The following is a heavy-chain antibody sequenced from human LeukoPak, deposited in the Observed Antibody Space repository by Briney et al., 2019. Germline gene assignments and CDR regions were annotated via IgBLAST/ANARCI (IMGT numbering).Heavy chain of an antibody. D-gene: IGHD3-3*01. CDR3: ARVFGEIDY. Sequence: PSETLSLTCTVSGYSISSGYYWGWIRQPPGKGLEWIGSIYHSGSTYYNPSLKSRVTISVDTSKNQFSLKLSSVTAADTAVYYCARVFGEIDYWGQGTLVTVSS. J-gene: IGHJ4*02. CDR2: IYHSGST. V-gene: IGHV4-38-2*02. CDR1: GYSISSGYY.